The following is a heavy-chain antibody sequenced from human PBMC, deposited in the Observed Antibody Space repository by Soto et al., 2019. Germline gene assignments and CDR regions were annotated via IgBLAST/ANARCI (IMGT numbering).Heavy chain of an antibody. Sequence: QVQLQESGPGLVKPSGTLSLTCAVSGGSISSSNWWSWVRQPPGKGLEWIGEIYHSGSTNYNPSLQSRFTISVDKSKNQCALKLSSVTAADTAVYYCARVNTTVTTSLYYFDYWGQGTLVTVSS. J-gene: IGHJ4*02. V-gene: IGHV4-4*02. CDR2: IYHSGST. CDR3: ARVNTTVTTSLYYFDY. CDR1: GGSISSSNW. D-gene: IGHD4-17*01.